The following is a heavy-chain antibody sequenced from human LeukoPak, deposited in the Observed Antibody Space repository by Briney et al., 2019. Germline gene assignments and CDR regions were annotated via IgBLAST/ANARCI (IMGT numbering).Heavy chain of an antibody. J-gene: IGHJ4*02. CDR3: ARDGEYSGSYYDY. CDR1: GYTFTSYA. Sequence: ASVTVSFTASGYTFTSYAMHWVRQAPGRRLEWMGWINAGNGNTKYPQKFQGRVTITRDTSASTAYMELSSLRSEDTAVYYCARDGEYSGSYYDYWGQGTLVTVSS. V-gene: IGHV1-3*01. CDR2: INAGNGNT. D-gene: IGHD1-26*01.